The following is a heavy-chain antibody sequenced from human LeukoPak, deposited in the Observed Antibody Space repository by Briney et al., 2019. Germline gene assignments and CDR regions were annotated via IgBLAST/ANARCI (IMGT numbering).Heavy chain of an antibody. J-gene: IGHJ2*01. Sequence: ASVQVSCKDSGYTFTSYGISWVRQAPGQGLEWVGLISAYNGNTNYAQKLQGRVTMTKDTYTSTAYMELRRLRSDGTAVYDCARDRGWELRFDLWGRGTLVTVSS. CDR2: ISAYNGNT. V-gene: IGHV1-18*01. CDR1: GYTFTSYG. CDR3: ARDRGWELRFDL. D-gene: IGHD1-26*01.